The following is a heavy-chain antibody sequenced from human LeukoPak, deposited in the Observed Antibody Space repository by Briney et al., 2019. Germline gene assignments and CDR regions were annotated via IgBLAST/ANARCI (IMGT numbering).Heavy chain of an antibody. Sequence: GGSLRLSCAASGFTFNRYGMHWVRQAPGKGLEWVAMIWYDGSKQNYADSVKGRFTISRDNSKNTLNLQMNSLRAEDTAVYYWARERGVSKGKWFAPWGQGTLVIVSS. CDR2: IWYDGSKQ. V-gene: IGHV3-33*01. CDR1: GFTFNRYG. CDR3: ARERGVSKGKWFAP. D-gene: IGHD3-10*01. J-gene: IGHJ5*01.